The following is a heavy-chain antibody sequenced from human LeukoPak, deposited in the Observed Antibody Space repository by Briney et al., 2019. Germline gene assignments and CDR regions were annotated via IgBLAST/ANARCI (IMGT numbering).Heavy chain of an antibody. CDR2: INPNSGGT. CDR3: ARDSIQAYCGGDCYSVRLYYYYYYMDV. J-gene: IGHJ6*03. Sequence: ASVKVSCKASGYTFTGYYMHWVRQAPGQGLEWMGWINPNSGGTNYAQKFQGRVTMTRDTSISTAYMELSRLRSDDTAVYYCARDSIQAYCGGDCYSVRLYYYYYYMDVWGKGTTVTVSS. CDR1: GYTFTGYY. V-gene: IGHV1-2*02. D-gene: IGHD2-21*01.